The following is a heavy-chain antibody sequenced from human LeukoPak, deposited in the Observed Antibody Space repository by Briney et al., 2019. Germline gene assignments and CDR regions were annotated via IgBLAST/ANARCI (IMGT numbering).Heavy chain of an antibody. CDR2: IYYSGST. CDR3: ARGGKYWYFDL. J-gene: IGHJ2*01. V-gene: IGHV4-59*01. D-gene: IGHD1-26*01. Sequence: PSETLSLTCPVSGGSISSYYWSWIRQPPGKGLEWIGYIYYSGSTNYNPSLKSRVTISVDTSKNQFSLKLSSVTAADTAVYYCARGGKYWYFDLWGRGTLVTVSS. CDR1: GGSISSYY.